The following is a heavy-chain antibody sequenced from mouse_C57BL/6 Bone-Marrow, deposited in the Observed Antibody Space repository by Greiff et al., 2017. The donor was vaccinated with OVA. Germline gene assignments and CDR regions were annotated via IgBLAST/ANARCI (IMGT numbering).Heavy chain of an antibody. V-gene: IGHV1-78*01. CDR1: GYTFTDHT. CDR2: IYPRDGST. Sequence: VKVVESDAELVKPGASVKISCKVSGYTFTDHTIHWMKQRPEQGLEWIGYIYPRDGSTKYNEKFKGKATLTADKSSSTAYMQLNSLTSEDSAVYFCARFGDDEGAWFAYWGQGTLVTVSA. CDR3: ARFGDDEGAWFAY. J-gene: IGHJ3*01. D-gene: IGHD2-12*01.